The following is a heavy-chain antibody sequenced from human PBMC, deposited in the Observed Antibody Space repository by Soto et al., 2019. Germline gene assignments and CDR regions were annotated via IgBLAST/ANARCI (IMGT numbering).Heavy chain of an antibody. D-gene: IGHD3-9*01. J-gene: IGHJ5*02. V-gene: IGHV4-59*11. CDR2: IHHRGNT. CDR3: ARAASPYFDLLSAFHP. Sequence: SETLSLTCTVSGDSFTNHFVSWIRQPPGKGLEWIGYIHHRGNTKYNPSLKSRVTISVDTSKNQFSLKLSSVTAADTAVYYCARAASPYFDLLSAFHPWGQGTLVTVSS. CDR1: GDSFTNHF.